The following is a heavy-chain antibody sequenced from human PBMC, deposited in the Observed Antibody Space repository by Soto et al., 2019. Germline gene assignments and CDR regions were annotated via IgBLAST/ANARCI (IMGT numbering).Heavy chain of an antibody. V-gene: IGHV1-2*04. D-gene: IGHD6-19*01. J-gene: IGHJ6*02. CDR3: ARARIAVAYYYYYYGMDV. Sequence: QVQLVQSGAEVKKPGASVKVSCKASGYTFTGYYMHWVRQAPGQGLEWMGWINPNSGGTNYAQKLQGWVTMTRDTSISTAYMELSRLRSVDTAVYYCARARIAVAYYYYYYGMDVWGQGTTVTVSS. CDR2: INPNSGGT. CDR1: GYTFTGYY.